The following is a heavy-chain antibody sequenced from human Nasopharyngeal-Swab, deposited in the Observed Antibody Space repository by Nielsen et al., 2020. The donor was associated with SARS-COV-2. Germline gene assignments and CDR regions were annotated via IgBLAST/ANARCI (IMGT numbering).Heavy chain of an antibody. CDR1: GFTFSDYW. CDR3: ARGSSGWPGN. CDR2: INSDGSRT. V-gene: IGHV3-74*01. D-gene: IGHD6-19*01. Sequence: GGSLRLSCAASGFTFSDYWIHWVRQVPGRGRVWVSQINSDGSRTSNGDSVKGRFTITRDNTKKTVSLEMNSLRADDTGVYYCARGSSGWPGNWGQGTLVTVSS. J-gene: IGHJ4*02.